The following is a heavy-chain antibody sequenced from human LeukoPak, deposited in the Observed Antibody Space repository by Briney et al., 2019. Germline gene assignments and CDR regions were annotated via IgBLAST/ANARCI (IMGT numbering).Heavy chain of an antibody. J-gene: IGHJ4*02. Sequence: GGSLRPSCVGSGFTFNKYGIHWVRQAPGKGLEWVAGISHDGVNIYYTDSVRGRFTISRDNSKNIVYLQMNSLRADDTTFYYCARHSGNSGFDYWGQGTLVTASS. CDR1: GFTFNKYG. D-gene: IGHD1-26*01. V-gene: IGHV3-30-3*01. CDR3: ARHSGNSGFDY. CDR2: ISHDGVNI.